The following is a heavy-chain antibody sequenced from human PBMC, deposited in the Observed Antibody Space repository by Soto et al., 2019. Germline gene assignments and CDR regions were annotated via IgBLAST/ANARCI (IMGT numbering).Heavy chain of an antibody. CDR2: IYSSGST. Sequence: SETLSLTCTVTGGTISGYYWTWIRQSAGGGLEWIGRIYSSGSTNYNPSLKSRVTISLDTSMNHFSLRLSSVTAADTAVYYCARGQRFSDWFDPWGQGTLVTVS. CDR1: GGTISGYY. D-gene: IGHD3-3*01. CDR3: ARGQRFSDWFDP. J-gene: IGHJ5*02. V-gene: IGHV4-4*07.